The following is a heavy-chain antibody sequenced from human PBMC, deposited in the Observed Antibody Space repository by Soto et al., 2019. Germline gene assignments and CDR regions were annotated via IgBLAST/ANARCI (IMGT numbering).Heavy chain of an antibody. CDR2: INFSGTT. Sequence: SETLSLTCTVSGGSISSGSYYWGWIRQPPGKGLEWIASINFSGTTYDNPSLKSRVTISVDTSKNQFSLKLSSVTAADTAVYYCARERFGELSDILDYYGMDVWGQGTTVTVSS. J-gene: IGHJ6*02. V-gene: IGHV4-39*07. CDR3: ARERFGELSDILDYYGMDV. CDR1: GGSISSGSYY. D-gene: IGHD3-10*01.